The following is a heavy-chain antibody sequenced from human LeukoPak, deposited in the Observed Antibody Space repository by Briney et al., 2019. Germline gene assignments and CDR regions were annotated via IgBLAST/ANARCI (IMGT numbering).Heavy chain of an antibody. D-gene: IGHD3-22*01. CDR1: GFTFSSCS. CDR2: ISSSSSYI. Sequence: PGGSLRLSCAASGFTFSSCSMNWVRQAPGKGLEWVSSISSSSSYIYYADSVKGRFTISRDNAKNSLYLQMNSLRAEDTAVYYCARDGGAKYYYDSSGYFIDYWGQGTLVTVSS. J-gene: IGHJ4*02. CDR3: ARDGGAKYYYDSSGYFIDY. V-gene: IGHV3-21*01.